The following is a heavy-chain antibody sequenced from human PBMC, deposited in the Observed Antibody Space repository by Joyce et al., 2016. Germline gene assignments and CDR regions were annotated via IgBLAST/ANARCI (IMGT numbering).Heavy chain of an antibody. CDR2: ISFDGSNK. CDR1: GFTFNNYA. V-gene: IGHV3-30*18. Sequence: QVQLVESGGGVVQPGRSLRLSCAASGFTFNNYAMHWVRQAPGKGLEWVAVISFDGSNKYHADSVKGRFTISRDKSTKTLYLEMNSLRAEDTAIYYCAKDRNSGRRFLEWAYFDYWGQGTLVTVSS. D-gene: IGHD3-3*01. CDR3: AKDRNSGRRFLEWAYFDY. J-gene: IGHJ4*02.